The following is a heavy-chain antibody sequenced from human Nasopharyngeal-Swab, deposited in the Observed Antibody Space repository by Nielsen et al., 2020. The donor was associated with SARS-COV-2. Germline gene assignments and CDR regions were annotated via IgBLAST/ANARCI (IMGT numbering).Heavy chain of an antibody. J-gene: IGHJ5*02. V-gene: IGHV3-11*01. D-gene: IGHD2-2*01. CDR1: GFTVSSNY. CDR2: ISSSGSTI. Sequence: GESLQISCAASGFTVSSNYMSWVRQAPGKGLEWVSYISSSGSTIYYADSVKGRFTISRDNAKNSLYLQMNSLRAEDTAVYYCARDGVSRDIVVVPAASNWFDPWGQGTLVTVSS. CDR3: ARDGVSRDIVVVPAASNWFDP.